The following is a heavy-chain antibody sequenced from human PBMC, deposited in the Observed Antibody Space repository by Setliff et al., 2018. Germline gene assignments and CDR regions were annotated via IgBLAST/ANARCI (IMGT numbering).Heavy chain of an antibody. CDR3: AREKMATNYYYYMDV. CDR2: INHSGST. D-gene: IGHD5-12*01. CDR1: GGSFSGYY. V-gene: IGHV4-34*01. J-gene: IGHJ6*03. Sequence: SETLSLTCTVSGGSFSGYYWSWIRQPPGKGLEWIGEINHSGSTNYNPSLKSRVTISVDTSKNQFSLKLSSVTAADTAVYYCAREKMATNYYYYMDVWGKGTTVTVSS.